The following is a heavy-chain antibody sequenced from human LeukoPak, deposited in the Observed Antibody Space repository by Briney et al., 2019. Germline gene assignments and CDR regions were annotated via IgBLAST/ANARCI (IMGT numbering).Heavy chain of an antibody. CDR1: GGSISPYY. D-gene: IGHD3-9*01. CDR2: ILYSGTTT. Sequence: SETLSLTCTVSGGSISPYYWSWIRQTPGKGLEWIGYILYSGTTTNYNPSLKSRVTISVDTSKNQFSLMLNSVTAADTAVYYCARRNILTEGEAFDIWGQGTMVTVSS. J-gene: IGHJ3*02. V-gene: IGHV4-59*08. CDR3: ARRNILTEGEAFDI.